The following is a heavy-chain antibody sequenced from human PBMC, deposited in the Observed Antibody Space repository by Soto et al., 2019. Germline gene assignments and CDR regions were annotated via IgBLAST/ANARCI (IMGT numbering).Heavy chain of an antibody. Sequence: QVQLVQSGAEVKKPGSSVKVSCQASGGTFSNYTITWVRQAPGQGLEWMGRIIPILDIANYAKTFQGRVTITADKSTRTGYMELSSLRSEDTAVYYCARDVGLGTVTVCTHVDYWGQGTLVIVSS. D-gene: IGHD4-17*01. CDR2: IIPILDIA. CDR3: ARDVGLGTVTVCTHVDY. CDR1: GGTFSNYT. J-gene: IGHJ4*02. V-gene: IGHV1-69*08.